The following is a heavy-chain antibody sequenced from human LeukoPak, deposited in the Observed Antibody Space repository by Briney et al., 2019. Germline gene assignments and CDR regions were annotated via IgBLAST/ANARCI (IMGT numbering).Heavy chain of an antibody. J-gene: IGHJ4*02. CDR1: GGTFSSYA. CDR3: ARDWREGEYVGATDNYYFDY. D-gene: IGHD1-26*01. V-gene: IGHV1-69*05. Sequence: SVKVSCKASGGTFSSYAISWVRQAPGQGLEWMGGIIPIFGTANYAQKFQGRVTMTRDTSTSTVYMELSSLRSEDTAVYYCARDWREGEYVGATDNYYFDYWGQGTLVTVSS. CDR2: IIPIFGTA.